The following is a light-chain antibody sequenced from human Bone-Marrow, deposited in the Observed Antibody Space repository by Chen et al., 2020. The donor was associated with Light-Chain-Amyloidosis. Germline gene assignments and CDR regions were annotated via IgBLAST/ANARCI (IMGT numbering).Light chain of an antibody. Sequence: SYVLTQPSSVSVAPGQTATIACGGNNIGSTSVHWYQQTPGQAPLLVVYDASDRPSGIPERVSGSTSGNTATRTISRVEAGDEADHYCQVWDRSSDRPVFGGGTKLTVL. J-gene: IGLJ3*02. CDR3: QVWDRSSDRPV. CDR1: NIGSTS. CDR2: DAS. V-gene: IGLV3-21*02.